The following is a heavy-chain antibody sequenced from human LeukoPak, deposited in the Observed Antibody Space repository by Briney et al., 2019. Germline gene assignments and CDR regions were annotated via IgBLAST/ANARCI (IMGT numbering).Heavy chain of an antibody. CDR3: ARANYYDSSGYYALKSWFDP. D-gene: IGHD3-22*01. CDR1: GFTFSSYA. Sequence: GGSLRLSCAASGFTFSSYAMHWVRQAPGKGLEWVAVISYDGSNKYYADSVKGRFTISRDNAKNSLYLQMNSLRAEDTAVYYCARANYYDSSGYYALKSWFDPWGQGTLVTVSS. V-gene: IGHV3-30*04. CDR2: ISYDGSNK. J-gene: IGHJ5*02.